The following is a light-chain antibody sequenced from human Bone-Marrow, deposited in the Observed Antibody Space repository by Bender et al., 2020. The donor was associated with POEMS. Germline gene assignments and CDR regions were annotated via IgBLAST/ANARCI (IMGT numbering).Light chain of an antibody. CDR2: EGS. J-gene: IGLJ3*02. CDR3: CSYAGSSTWV. V-gene: IGLV2-23*01. Sequence: QSALTQPASVSGSPGQSITISCTGTSTDIGIYDYVSWYQQHPGKAPKLMIYEGSKRPSGVSNRFSASKSANTASLTISGLQAEDEADYYCCSYAGSSTWVFGGGTKLTVL. CDR1: STDIGIYDY.